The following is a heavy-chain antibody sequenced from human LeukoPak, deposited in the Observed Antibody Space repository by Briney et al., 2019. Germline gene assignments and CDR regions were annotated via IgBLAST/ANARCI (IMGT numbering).Heavy chain of an antibody. CDR3: AKALRSWGYCGADCSNVHAFDI. Sequence: GGSLRLSCAASGFTLSDYGIHLVRQAPGKGLEWVAVISYDGSNRYYADSVEGRFTISRDNSKETLYVQMNSLRAEDTAVYYCAKALRSWGYCGADCSNVHAFDIWGQGTMVTVSS. CDR1: GFTLSDYG. J-gene: IGHJ3*02. V-gene: IGHV3-30*18. CDR2: ISYDGSNR. D-gene: IGHD2-21*02.